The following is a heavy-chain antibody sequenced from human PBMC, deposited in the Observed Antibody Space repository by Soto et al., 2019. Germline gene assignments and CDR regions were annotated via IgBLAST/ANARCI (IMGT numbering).Heavy chain of an antibody. CDR2: IYYSGST. CDR1: GGSISSGGYY. J-gene: IGHJ5*02. Sequence: SETLSLTCTVSGGSISSGGYYLSWIRQHPGKGLEWIGYIYYSGSTYYNPSLKSRVTISVDTSKNQFSLKLSSVTAADTAVYYCARDRQYYDILTGYYGAKNWFDPWGQGTLVTVSS. CDR3: ARDRQYYDILTGYYGAKNWFDP. D-gene: IGHD3-9*01. V-gene: IGHV4-31*03.